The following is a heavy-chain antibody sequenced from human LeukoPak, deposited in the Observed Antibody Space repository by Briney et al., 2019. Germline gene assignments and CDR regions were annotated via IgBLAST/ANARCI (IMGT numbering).Heavy chain of an antibody. V-gene: IGHV4-59*01. J-gene: IGHJ5*02. CDR3: ARGVMAGAPWFDP. CDR2: IYYSGST. CDR1: GGSLSSYY. Sequence: SETLSLTCTVSGGSLSSYYWSWIRQPPGKGLEWIGYIYYSGSTNYNPSLKSRVTISVDTSKNQFSLKLSSVTAADTAVYYCARGVMAGAPWFDPWGQGTLVTVSS. D-gene: IGHD3-16*01.